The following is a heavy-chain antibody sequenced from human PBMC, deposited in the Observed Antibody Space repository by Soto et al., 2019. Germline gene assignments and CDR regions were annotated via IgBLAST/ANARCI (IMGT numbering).Heavy chain of an antibody. J-gene: IGHJ5*02. V-gene: IGHV3-21*01. CDR1: GFTFSSYS. D-gene: IGHD3-22*01. Sequence: PGGSLRLSCAASGFTFSSYSMNWVRQAPGKGLEWVSSISSSSSYIYYADSVKGRFTISRDNAKNSLYLQMNSLRAEDTAVYYCAREKTQYYYDSSGFNWFDPWGQGTLVTVSS. CDR3: AREKTQYYYDSSGFNWFDP. CDR2: ISSSSSYI.